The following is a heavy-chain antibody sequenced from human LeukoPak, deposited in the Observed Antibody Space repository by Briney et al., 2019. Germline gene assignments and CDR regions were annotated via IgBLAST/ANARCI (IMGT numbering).Heavy chain of an antibody. CDR2: INWNHSGA. CDR1: GFTFDDYG. V-gene: IGHV3-20*04. Sequence: PGGSLRLSCAASGFTFDDYGMSWVRQVPGKGLEWVSGINWNHSGAGYADSVKGRFTISRDNAKNTLNLQMNSLRAEDTAVYYCARDLGQYYDTSDNWFDPWGQGTLVTVSS. D-gene: IGHD3-22*01. CDR3: ARDLGQYYDTSDNWFDP. J-gene: IGHJ5*02.